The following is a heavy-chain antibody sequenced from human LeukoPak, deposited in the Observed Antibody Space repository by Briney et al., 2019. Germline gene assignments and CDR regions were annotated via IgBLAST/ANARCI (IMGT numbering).Heavy chain of an antibody. J-gene: IGHJ4*02. D-gene: IGHD3-10*01. Sequence: GGSLRPSCAASGFTFSSYGMHWVRQAPGKGLEWVAFIRYDGSNKYYADSVKGRFTISRDNSKNTLYLQMNSLRAEDTAVYYCALGFGEITNFDYWGQGTLVTVSS. CDR1: GFTFSSYG. CDR2: IRYDGSNK. CDR3: ALGFGEITNFDY. V-gene: IGHV3-30*02.